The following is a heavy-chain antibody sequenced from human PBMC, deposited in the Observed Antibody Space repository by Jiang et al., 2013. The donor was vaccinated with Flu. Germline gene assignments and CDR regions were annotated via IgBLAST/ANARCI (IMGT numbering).Heavy chain of an antibody. J-gene: IGHJ4*02. CDR2: IYPADSDT. Sequence: GAEVKKPGESLKISCEVSGYWFTSYWIGWVRQMAGKDLEWMGIIYPADSDTTYSPSFQGQVTISVEKSISTAYLQWSSLKASDTAMYYCARRGYCGDGGGDRCYSVDYWGQGTLVTVSS. CDR3: ARRGYCGDGGGDRCYSVDY. D-gene: IGHD2-15*01. V-gene: IGHV5-51*01. CDR1: GYWFTSYW.